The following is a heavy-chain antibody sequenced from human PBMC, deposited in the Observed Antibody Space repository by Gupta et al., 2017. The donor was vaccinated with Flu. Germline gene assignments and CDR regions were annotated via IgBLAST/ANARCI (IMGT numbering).Heavy chain of an antibody. V-gene: IGHV2-5*01. Sequence: QVTLKEPGPTLVKPTQTLTLTCTFPGFSLRTSGVGVGWIRQPTGQALEWLALIYWNDDKRYSPSLKSRLTITKDTSKNQVVLTMTNMEPVDTATYYCAHRRRERGAVAAYYFDYWGHGTLVTVSS. CDR1: GFSLRTSGVG. J-gene: IGHJ4*01. CDR3: AHRRRERGAVAAYYFDY. CDR2: IYWNDDK. D-gene: IGHD6-19*01.